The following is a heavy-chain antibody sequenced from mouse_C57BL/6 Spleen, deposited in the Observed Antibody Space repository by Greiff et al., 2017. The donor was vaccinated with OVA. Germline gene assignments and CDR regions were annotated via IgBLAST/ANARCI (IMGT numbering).Heavy chain of an antibody. V-gene: IGHV1-82*01. CDR1: GYAFSRSW. D-gene: IGHD1-1*01. CDR3: ARGITTVVGDYCDY. CDR2: IYPGDGDP. Sequence: QVQLQQSGPELVKPGASVKISCKASGYAFSRSWMNWVKQRPGKGLEWIGRIYPGDGDPNYTGKFTGKATLTADTASSTAYMQLSSLTSEDSAVYVGARGITTVVGDYCDYWGQGTTRTVSS. J-gene: IGHJ2*01.